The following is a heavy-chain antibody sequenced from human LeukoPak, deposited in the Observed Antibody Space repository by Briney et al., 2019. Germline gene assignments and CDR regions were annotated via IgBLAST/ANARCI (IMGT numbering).Heavy chain of an antibody. Sequence: ASVKVSCKASGYTFTGYYIHWVRQAPGQGLEWMGWIKPDSGGTDYAERFQGRVTMTRDTSISTAHMELSRLTSGDTAVYYCASHVRALDYWGQGTLVTVSS. CDR2: IKPDSGGT. V-gene: IGHV1-2*02. D-gene: IGHD2-8*01. CDR3: ASHVRALDY. CDR1: GYTFTGYY. J-gene: IGHJ4*02.